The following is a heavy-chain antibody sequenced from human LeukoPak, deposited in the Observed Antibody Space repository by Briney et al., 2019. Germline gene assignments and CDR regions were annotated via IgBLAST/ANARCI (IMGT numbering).Heavy chain of an antibody. CDR1: GFTFSSYA. Sequence: GGSLRLSCAASGFTFSSYAMSWVRQAPGKGLEWVSAISGSGGSTYYADSVKGRFTISRDNSKNTLYLQMNSLRAEDTAVYYCVKDYRNRYTTYWYFDLWGRGTLVAVSS. CDR2: ISGSGGST. J-gene: IGHJ2*01. CDR3: VKDYRNRYTTYWYFDL. D-gene: IGHD4-11*01. V-gene: IGHV3-23*01.